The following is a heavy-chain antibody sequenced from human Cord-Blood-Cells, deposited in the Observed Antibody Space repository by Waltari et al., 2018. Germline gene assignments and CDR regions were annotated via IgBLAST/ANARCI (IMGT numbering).Heavy chain of an antibody. D-gene: IGHD2-2*01. Sequence: QVQLVQSGAEVKKPGASVKVSCKASGYTFTGYYMHWVRQAPGQGLEWMGWINPNSGGTNYAQKFQGRVTMTRDTSISTAYMELSRLRSDDTAVYYCARDYCSSTSCHDAFDIWGQGTMVTVSS. CDR1: GYTFTGYY. J-gene: IGHJ3*02. V-gene: IGHV1-2*02. CDR2: INPNSGGT. CDR3: ARDYCSSTSCHDAFDI.